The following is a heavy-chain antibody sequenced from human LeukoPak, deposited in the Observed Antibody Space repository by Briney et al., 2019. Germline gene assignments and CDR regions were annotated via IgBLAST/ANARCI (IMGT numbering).Heavy chain of an antibody. CDR2: ISSSGSTI. CDR1: GFTFSSYE. J-gene: IGHJ4*02. V-gene: IGHV3-48*03. D-gene: IGHD3-22*01. CDR3: AREPPYYYDSTFDY. Sequence: GGSLRLSCAASGFTFSSYEMNWVRQAPGKGLEWVSYISSSGSTIYYADSVKGRFTISRDNAKNSLYLQMNSPRAEDTAVYYCAREPPYYYDSTFDYWGQGTLVTVSS.